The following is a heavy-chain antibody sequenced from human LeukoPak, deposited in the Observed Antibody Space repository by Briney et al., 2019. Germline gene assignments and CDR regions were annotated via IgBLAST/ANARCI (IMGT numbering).Heavy chain of an antibody. D-gene: IGHD5-24*01. CDR3: ARGRDGYNYDFES. CDR1: GFTFSTYA. Sequence: GGSLRLSCAASGFTFSTYAMHWVRQAPGKGLEWVAVISYDGSNKYYADSVKGRFTISRDNSKSTLYLQMNSLRAEDTAVYHCARGRDGYNYDFESWGQGTLVTVSS. J-gene: IGHJ4*02. V-gene: IGHV3-30-3*01. CDR2: ISYDGSNK.